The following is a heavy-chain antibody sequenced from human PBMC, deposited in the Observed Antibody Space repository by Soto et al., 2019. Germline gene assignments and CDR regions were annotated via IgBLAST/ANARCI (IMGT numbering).Heavy chain of an antibody. J-gene: IGHJ4*02. Sequence: PVGFLRLSCTASGFMFSNYGMSWVRQAPGKGLEWVSGISDGGVSTYYADSVKGRFTVSRDNSKNTLGLQMDSLRAEDTAVYYCAKQIGSQQKGFYFDYWGQGTLVTVSS. CDR1: GFMFSNYG. D-gene: IGHD6-13*01. CDR3: AKQIGSQQKGFYFDY. CDR2: ISDGGVST. V-gene: IGHV3-23*01.